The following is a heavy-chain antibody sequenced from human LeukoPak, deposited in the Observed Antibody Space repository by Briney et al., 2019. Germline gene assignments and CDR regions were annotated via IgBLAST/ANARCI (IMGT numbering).Heavy chain of an antibody. J-gene: IGHJ5*02. CDR2: IYYSGST. CDR1: GGSISRSDYC. Sequence: SETLSLTCTVSGGSISRSDYCWDWIRQPPGKGLEWIRSIYYSGSTYYNPSLKSRVTVSVDTSKNEFSLKMSSVTAADTAVYYCARRGGIYAPVMAIDPWGQGTLVTVSS. CDR3: ARRGGIYAPVMAIDP. V-gene: IGHV4-39*01. D-gene: IGHD1-14*01.